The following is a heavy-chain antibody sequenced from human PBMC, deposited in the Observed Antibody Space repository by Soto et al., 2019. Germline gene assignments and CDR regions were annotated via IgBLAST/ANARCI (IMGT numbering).Heavy chain of an antibody. J-gene: IGHJ4*02. D-gene: IGHD6-13*01. CDR1: GDSITSGGYY. Sequence: QVQLQESGPGLVKPSQTLSLTCSVSGDSITSGGYYWSWIRQLPGKGLQWIGYIYYSGTTYYNPSLKSRVIISVDTSQNQFSLNLTSVTAADTAVYFCASETGFSGSWAPDNWGQGILVSVSS. CDR2: IYYSGTT. V-gene: IGHV4-31*03. CDR3: ASETGFSGSWAPDN.